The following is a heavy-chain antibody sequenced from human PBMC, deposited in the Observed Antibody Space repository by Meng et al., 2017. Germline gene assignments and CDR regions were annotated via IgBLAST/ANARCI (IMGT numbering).Heavy chain of an antibody. J-gene: IGHJ5*02. Sequence: QAEVVQSGAWVNKPGASVKFSSKYSGYTFTSYDINWVRQATGQGLEWLGWMNPNSGNTGYAQKFQGRVTITRNTSISTAYMELSSLRSEDTAVYYCARGLAVAGTVFWFNPWGQGTLVTVSS. CDR2: MNPNSGNT. CDR3: ARGLAVAGTVFWFNP. CDR1: GYTFTSYD. V-gene: IGHV1-8*03. D-gene: IGHD6-19*01.